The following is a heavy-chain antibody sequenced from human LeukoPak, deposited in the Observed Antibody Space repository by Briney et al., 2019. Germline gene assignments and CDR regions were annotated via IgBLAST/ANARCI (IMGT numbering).Heavy chain of an antibody. CDR3: ARQVLGSPLLEAFDI. D-gene: IGHD1-26*01. V-gene: IGHV4-59*08. Sequence: SETLSLTCTVSGGSLSSYYWSWIRQPPGKGLEWIGYIYYSGSSNYSPSLKSRVTISVDTSKNQFSLKLSSVTAADTAVYYCARQVLGSPLLEAFDIWGQGTMVTVSS. J-gene: IGHJ3*02. CDR2: IYYSGSS. CDR1: GGSLSSYY.